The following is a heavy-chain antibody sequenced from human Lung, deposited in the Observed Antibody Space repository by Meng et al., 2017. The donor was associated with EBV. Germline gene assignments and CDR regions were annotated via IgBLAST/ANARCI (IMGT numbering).Heavy chain of an antibody. J-gene: IGHJ4*02. CDR1: GGSFRDYY. CDR3: ARGPTTMAHDFDY. V-gene: IGHV4-34*01. CDR2: INHSGST. D-gene: IGHD4-11*01. Sequence: QRQLRQWGVVRFEPSDTLPLPSVASGGSFRDYYWSWIRQPPGKGLEWIGEINHSGSTNYNPSLESRATISVDTSQNNLSLKLSSVTAADSAVYYCARGPTTMAHDFDYWGQGTLVTVSS.